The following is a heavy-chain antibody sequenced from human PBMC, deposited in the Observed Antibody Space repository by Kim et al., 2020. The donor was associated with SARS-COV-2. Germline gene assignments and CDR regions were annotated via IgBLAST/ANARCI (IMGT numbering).Heavy chain of an antibody. D-gene: IGHD3-9*01. J-gene: IGHJ4*01. CDR2: ISPYNGKT. Sequence: ASVKVSCKAFGYTLNTYGLSWVRQAPGQGLQWMGWISPYNGKTTYNQKFQGRVTMTADTDTSTVYMELGNLRSDDAAVYYCAREDRTYSDGLAGYGDFDY. V-gene: IGHV1-18*01. CDR1: GYTLNTYG. CDR3: AREDRTYSDGLAGYGDFDY.